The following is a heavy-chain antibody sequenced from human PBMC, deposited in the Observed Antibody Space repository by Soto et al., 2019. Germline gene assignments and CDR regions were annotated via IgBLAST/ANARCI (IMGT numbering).Heavy chain of an antibody. D-gene: IGHD2-15*01. Sequence: PGGSLRLSCAASGFTFSSYAMHWVRQAPGKGLEWVAVISYDGSNKYYADSVKGRFTISRDNSKNTLYLQMNSLRAEDTAVYYCAGGGREDFDYWGLGTLVTVSS. J-gene: IGHJ4*02. V-gene: IGHV3-30-3*01. CDR2: ISYDGSNK. CDR3: AGGGREDFDY. CDR1: GFTFSSYA.